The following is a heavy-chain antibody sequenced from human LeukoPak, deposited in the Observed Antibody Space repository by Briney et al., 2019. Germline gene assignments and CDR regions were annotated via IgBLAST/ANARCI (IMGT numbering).Heavy chain of an antibody. CDR2: IYYSGST. J-gene: IGHJ4*02. Sequence: KASETLSLTCAVSGGSISSGGYSWSWIRQPPGKGLEWIGYIYYSGSTYYNPSLKSRVTISVDTSKNQFSLKLSSVTAADTAVYYCAREGWYGGNSMWGQGTLVTVSS. CDR3: AREGWYGGNSM. D-gene: IGHD4-23*01. CDR1: GGSISSGGYS. V-gene: IGHV4-30-4*07.